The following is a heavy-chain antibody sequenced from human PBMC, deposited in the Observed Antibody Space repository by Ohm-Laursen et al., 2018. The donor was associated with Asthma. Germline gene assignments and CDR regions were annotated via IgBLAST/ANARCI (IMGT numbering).Heavy chain of an antibody. CDR2: IIPIFGTA. CDR3: ARVRYYDSSGYYGIGPFDY. CDR1: GGTFSSYA. D-gene: IGHD3-22*01. V-gene: IGHV1-69*13. J-gene: IGHJ4*02. Sequence: SVKVSCKASGGTFSSYAISWVRQAPGQGLEWMGGIIPIFGTANYAQKFQGRVTITADESTSTAYMELSSLRSEDTAVYYCARVRYYDSSGYYGIGPFDYWGQGTLVTVSS.